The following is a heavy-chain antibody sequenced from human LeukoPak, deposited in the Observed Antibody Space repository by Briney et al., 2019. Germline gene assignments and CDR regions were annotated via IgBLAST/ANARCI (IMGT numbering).Heavy chain of an antibody. CDR3: ARDLVQLWSKDF. V-gene: IGHV3-48*03. J-gene: IGHJ4*02. CDR2: ISSSGRNI. Sequence: GGSLRLSCAAPGLTFSNYEFNWVRQAPGKGLEWVSYISSSGRNIYYADSVKGRFTISRDNAKNSLYLQMNSLRAEDTAVYYCARDLVQLWSKDFWGQGTLVTVSS. CDR1: GLTFSNYE. D-gene: IGHD5-18*01.